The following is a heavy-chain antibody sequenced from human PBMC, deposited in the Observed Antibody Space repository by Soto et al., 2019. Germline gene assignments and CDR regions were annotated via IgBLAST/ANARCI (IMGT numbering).Heavy chain of an antibody. Sequence: QVQLQESGPGLVKPSETLSLTCTVSGGSIGSYYWSWIRQPPGKGLEWIGNIYYSGSSNYNPSLRSRVTISVVTSKNHSALRLGSVTTADTAVYFCAGIRSGYEFDAFDIWGQGTMVTVSS. CDR2: IYYSGSS. CDR3: AGIRSGYEFDAFDI. CDR1: GGSIGSYY. V-gene: IGHV4-59*01. J-gene: IGHJ3*02. D-gene: IGHD5-12*01.